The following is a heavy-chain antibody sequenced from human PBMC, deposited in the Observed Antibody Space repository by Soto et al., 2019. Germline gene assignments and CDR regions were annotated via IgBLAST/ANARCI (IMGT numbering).Heavy chain of an antibody. CDR2: IYYSGST. V-gene: IGHV4-31*03. Sequence: PSETLSLTCTVSGGSISSGGYYWSWIRQHPGKGLEWIGYIYYSGSTYYNPSLKSRVTISVDTSKNQFSLKLSSVTAADTAVYYCARADNRKLLGAFDIWGQGTMVTVSS. CDR3: ARADNRKLLGAFDI. CDR1: GGSISSGGYY. J-gene: IGHJ3*02. D-gene: IGHD1-20*01.